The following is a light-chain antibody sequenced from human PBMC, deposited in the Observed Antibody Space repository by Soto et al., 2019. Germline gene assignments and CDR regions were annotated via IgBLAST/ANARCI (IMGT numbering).Light chain of an antibody. CDR2: DAF. J-gene: IGKJ4*01. CDR3: QQRSSWLPLT. V-gene: IGKV3-11*01. Sequence: EIVLTQSPATLSLSPGERATLSCRASQSVSSYLAWYQQKPGQAPRLLIYDAFNRATGVPARFSGSGSGTDFTLTISSLEPEDFAVYYGQQRSSWLPLTFGGGTKVEIK. CDR1: QSVSSY.